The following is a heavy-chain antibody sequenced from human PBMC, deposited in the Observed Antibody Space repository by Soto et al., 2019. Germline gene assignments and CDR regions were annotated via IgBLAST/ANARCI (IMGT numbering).Heavy chain of an antibody. Sequence: LRLSCVASGFMFDSYAMNWVRQAPGKGLEWVSYISPGGDRIYYAESLKGRITISRDNARNSLPLQMNILSDEDTAVYYCTKSADSAGWGVDFWGQGTLVTVSS. CDR3: TKSADSAGWGVDF. CDR2: ISPGGDRI. CDR1: GFMFDSYA. V-gene: IGHV3-48*03. J-gene: IGHJ4*02. D-gene: IGHD6-19*01.